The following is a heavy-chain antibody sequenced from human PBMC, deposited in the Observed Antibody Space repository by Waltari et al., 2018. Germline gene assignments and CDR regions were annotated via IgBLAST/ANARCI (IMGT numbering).Heavy chain of an antibody. Sequence: QVQLVESGGGVVQPGGSLRLSCAASGFTFSSYGMHWVRQAPGKGLEWVAFIRYDGSNKYYADSVKGRFTISRDNSKNTLYLQMNSLRSEDTAVYYCARRIVGATWGNWGQGTLVTVSS. CDR1: GFTFSSYG. J-gene: IGHJ4*02. CDR2: IRYDGSNK. CDR3: ARRIVGATWGN. D-gene: IGHD1-26*01. V-gene: IGHV3-30*02.